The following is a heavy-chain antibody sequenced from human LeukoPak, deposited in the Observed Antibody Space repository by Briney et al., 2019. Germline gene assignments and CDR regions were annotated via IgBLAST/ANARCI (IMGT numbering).Heavy chain of an antibody. D-gene: IGHD7-27*01. V-gene: IGHV4-61*09. CDR3: ARDRNWGRGYFDL. CDR2: IFTTGST. J-gene: IGHJ2*01. Sequence: SETLSPTCSVSGGSINGGSYYWSWIRQPAGKPLEWIGHIFTTGSTSYDPSLRTRVTISEDSSKDQFSLNLKSVTAADTAVYYCARDRNWGRGYFDLWGRGTLVIVSS. CDR1: GGSINGGSYY.